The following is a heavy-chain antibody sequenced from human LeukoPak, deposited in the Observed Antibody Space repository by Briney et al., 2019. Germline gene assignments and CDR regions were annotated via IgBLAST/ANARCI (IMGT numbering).Heavy chain of an antibody. V-gene: IGHV4-38-2*01. Sequence: PSETLSLTCAVSGYSISSGYYWGWLRQPPGKGLEWFGSIYHSGSTYYNPSLKSRVTISVDTSKNQFSLKLSSVTAADTAVYYCARVPAASSGYYYYYYMDVWGKGTTVTVSS. CDR3: ARVPAASSGYYYYYYMDV. CDR1: GYSISSGYY. J-gene: IGHJ6*03. D-gene: IGHD2-2*01. CDR2: IYHSGST.